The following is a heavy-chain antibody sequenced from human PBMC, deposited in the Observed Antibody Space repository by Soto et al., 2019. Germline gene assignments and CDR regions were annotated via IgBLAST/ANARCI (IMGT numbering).Heavy chain of an antibody. CDR1: GFTFSSYV. CDR2: ISYDGSNK. Sequence: GGSLRLSCAASGFTFSSYVMHWVRQAPGKGLEWVAVISYDGSNKYYADSVKGRFTISRDNSKNTLYLQMNSLRAEDTAVYYCAKSVSPWDGYYYMDVWGKGTTVTVSS. V-gene: IGHV3-30*18. D-gene: IGHD1-26*01. CDR3: AKSVSPWDGYYYMDV. J-gene: IGHJ6*03.